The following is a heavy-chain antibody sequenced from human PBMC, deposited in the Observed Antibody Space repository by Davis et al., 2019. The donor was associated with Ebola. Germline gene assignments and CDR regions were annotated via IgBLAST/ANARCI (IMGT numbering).Heavy chain of an antibody. Sequence: PGGSLRLSCAASGFTFSSYGMHWVRQAPGKGLEWVAVVSYDGSNKYYADSVKGRFTISRDNAKNSLYLQMNSLRAEDTAVYYCARDHPGVGGSLDYWGQGTLVTVSS. J-gene: IGHJ4*02. D-gene: IGHD1-26*01. V-gene: IGHV3-30*12. CDR2: VSYDGSNK. CDR3: ARDHPGVGGSLDY. CDR1: GFTFSSYG.